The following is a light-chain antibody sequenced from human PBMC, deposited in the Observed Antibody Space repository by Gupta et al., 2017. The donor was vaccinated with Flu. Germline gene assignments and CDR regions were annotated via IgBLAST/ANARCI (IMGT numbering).Light chain of an antibody. CDR3: QHYGSSIFT. CDR1: QSISSSS. Sequence: IVLTQSPGPLSLSPGERATLSCRASQSISSSSLAWYQQKLGQAPRLLIYAASSGATGIPDRFSGSGSGTDFTLTISRLEPEDFAVYYCQHYGSSIFTFGPGTKVDIK. V-gene: IGKV3-20*01. J-gene: IGKJ3*01. CDR2: AAS.